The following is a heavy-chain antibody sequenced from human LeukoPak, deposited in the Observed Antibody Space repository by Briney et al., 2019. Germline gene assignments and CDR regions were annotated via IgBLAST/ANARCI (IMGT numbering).Heavy chain of an antibody. CDR2: ISDTGDST. CDR1: GFTFSKYG. CDR3: ATGAYCDH. V-gene: IGHV3-23*01. J-gene: IGHJ4*02. Sequence: GGSLRLSCAASGFTFSKYGMTWVRQAPGKGLEWVSTISDTGDSTYCADSVKGRFTISRDNSENTLYLQMNGLRAEDTAIYFCATGAYCDHWGQGTLVTVSS.